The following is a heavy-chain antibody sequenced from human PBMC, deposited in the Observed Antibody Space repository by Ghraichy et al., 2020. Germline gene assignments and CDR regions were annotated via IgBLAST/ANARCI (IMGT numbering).Heavy chain of an antibody. J-gene: IGHJ4*02. CDR3: ARQYCGGDCPKYYFDY. V-gene: IGHV4-4*07. CDR1: GGSISSYY. D-gene: IGHD2-21*02. Sequence: SETLSLTCTVSGGSISSYYWSWIRQPAGKGLEWIGRIYTSGSTNYNPSLKSRVTMSVDTSKNQFSLKLSSVTAADTAVYYCARQYCGGDCPKYYFDYWGQRTLVTVSS. CDR2: IYTSGST.